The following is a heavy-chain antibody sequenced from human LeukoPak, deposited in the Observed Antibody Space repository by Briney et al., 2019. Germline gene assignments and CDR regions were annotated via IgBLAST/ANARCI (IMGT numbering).Heavy chain of an antibody. J-gene: IGHJ5*02. D-gene: IGHD2-2*01. CDR2: IYTSGST. CDR3: ARDRVYCSSTSCYVEPHWIDP. CDR1: GGSISSYY. Sequence: PSETLSLTCTVSGGSISSYYWSWIRQPAGKGLEWIGRIYTSGSTNYNPSLKSRVTMSVDTSKNQFSLKLSSVTAADTAVYYCARDRVYCSSTSCYVEPHWIDPWGQGTLVTVSS. V-gene: IGHV4-4*07.